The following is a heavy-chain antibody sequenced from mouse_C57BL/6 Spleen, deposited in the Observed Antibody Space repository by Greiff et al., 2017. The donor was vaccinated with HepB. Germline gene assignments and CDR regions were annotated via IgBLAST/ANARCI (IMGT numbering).Heavy chain of an antibody. CDR1: GYTFTSYW. V-gene: IGHV1-64*01. Sequence: VQLQQSGAELVKPGASVKLSCKASGYTFTSYWMHWVKQRPGQGLEWIGMIHPNSGSTNYNEKFKSKATLTVDKSSSTAYMQLSSLTSEDSAVYYCARSRIYDGPFAYWGQGTLVTVSA. J-gene: IGHJ3*01. CDR3: ARSRIYDGPFAY. D-gene: IGHD2-3*01. CDR2: IHPNSGST.